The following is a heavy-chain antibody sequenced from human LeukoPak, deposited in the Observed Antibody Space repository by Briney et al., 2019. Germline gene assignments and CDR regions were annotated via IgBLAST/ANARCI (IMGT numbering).Heavy chain of an antibody. J-gene: IGHJ4*02. V-gene: IGHV3-30*04. Sequence: GGSLRLSCAASGFTFSSYAMHWVRQAPGKGLEWVAVISYDGSNKYYADSVRGRFTISRDNSRNTLYLQMNSLRAEDTAVYYCAKDDRWLQFCCWGQGTLVTVSA. CDR2: ISYDGSNK. CDR1: GFTFSSYA. D-gene: IGHD5-24*01. CDR3: AKDDRWLQFCC.